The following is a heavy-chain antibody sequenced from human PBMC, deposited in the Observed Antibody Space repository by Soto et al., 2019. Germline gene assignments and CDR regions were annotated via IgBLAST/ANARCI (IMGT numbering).Heavy chain of an antibody. V-gene: IGHV4-59*08. J-gene: IGHJ4*02. D-gene: IGHD3-22*01. CDR2: IYYSGST. Sequence: SETRSLTCTFSGGSISCYYWSWLRQPPGKGLEWIGYIYYSGSTNYTPSLKSRVPISLATSKNQFSRKLSSVTAADTAVYYCAGTYYYVNSGYPIHYWGLGTLVTVS. CDR1: GGSISCYY. CDR3: AGTYYYVNSGYPIHY.